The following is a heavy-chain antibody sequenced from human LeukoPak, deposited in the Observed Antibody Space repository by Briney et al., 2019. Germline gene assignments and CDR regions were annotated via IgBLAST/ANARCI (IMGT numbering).Heavy chain of an antibody. CDR1: GGSISDNRW. J-gene: IGHJ4*02. CDR2: IYQGGRT. V-gene: IGHV4-4*02. CDR3: ARGDASGYPDY. Sequence: SETLSLTCAVSGGSISDNRWWSWVRQSPGKGLEWIGEIYQGGRTNYKSSLKSRVSISVDKSRNQLSLKLTSVTAADTAVYYCARGDASGYPDYWGQGTLVTVSS. D-gene: IGHD3-22*01.